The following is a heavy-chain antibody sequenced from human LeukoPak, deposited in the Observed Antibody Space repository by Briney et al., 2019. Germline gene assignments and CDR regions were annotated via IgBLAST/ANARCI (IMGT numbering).Heavy chain of an antibody. Sequence: SVKVSCKASGGTFSSYAISWVRQAPGQGLEWMGGIIPIFGTANYAQKFQGRVTITADESTSTAYMELSSLRDEDTAVYYCARGPTGNHGAFDIWGQGTMVTVSS. CDR2: IIPIFGTA. CDR1: GGTFSSYA. J-gene: IGHJ3*02. D-gene: IGHD1-1*01. V-gene: IGHV1-69*13. CDR3: ARGPTGNHGAFDI.